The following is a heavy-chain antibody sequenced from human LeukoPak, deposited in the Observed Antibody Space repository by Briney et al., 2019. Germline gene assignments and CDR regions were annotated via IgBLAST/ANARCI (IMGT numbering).Heavy chain of an antibody. CDR2: IYYSGST. D-gene: IGHD7-27*01. CDR1: GGSISSYY. Sequence: TSETLSLTCTVSGGSISSYYWSWIRQPAGKGLEWIGYIYYSGSTNYNPSLKSRVTISVDTSKNQFSLKLSSVTAADTAVYYCARANWDADWFDPWGQGTLVTVSS. V-gene: IGHV4-59*01. J-gene: IGHJ5*02. CDR3: ARANWDADWFDP.